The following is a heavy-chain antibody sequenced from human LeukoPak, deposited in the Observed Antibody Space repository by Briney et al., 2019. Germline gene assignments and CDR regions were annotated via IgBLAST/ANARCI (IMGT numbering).Heavy chain of an antibody. Sequence: PSETLSLTCIVSGGSMRNYYWGWIRQPPGKGPEWIGYIYHSGITRFNPSLKSRASMSLDTSKNQFSLKLTSVTAADTAVYYCARSRYYYDTSGYAYWGQGTHVTVSS. J-gene: IGHJ4*02. CDR1: GGSMRNYY. D-gene: IGHD3-22*01. CDR2: IYHSGIT. CDR3: ARSRYYYDTSGYAY. V-gene: IGHV4-59*01.